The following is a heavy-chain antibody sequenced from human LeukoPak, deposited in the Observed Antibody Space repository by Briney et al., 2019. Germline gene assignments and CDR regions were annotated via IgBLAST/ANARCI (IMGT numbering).Heavy chain of an antibody. CDR2: IDPSDSYT. J-gene: IGHJ5*02. D-gene: IGHD2-2*01. CDR1: GYSFTSYW. V-gene: IGHV5-10-1*01. CDR3: ARIVVVPAAIGGWFDP. Sequence: GESLKISCKGSGYSFTSYWISWVRQLPGKGLEWMGRIDPSDSYTNYSPSFQGHVTISADKSISTAYLQWSSLKASDTAMYYCARIVVVPAAIGGWFDPWGQGTLVTVSS.